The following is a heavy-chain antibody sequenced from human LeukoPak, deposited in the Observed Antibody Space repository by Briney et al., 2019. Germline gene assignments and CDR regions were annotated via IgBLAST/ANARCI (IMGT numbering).Heavy chain of an antibody. CDR3: ARDLGQYYDTSDNWFDP. J-gene: IGHJ5*02. V-gene: IGHV3-7*01. CDR1: GFTFSNSW. Sequence: PGGSLRLSCAASGFTFSNSWMSWVRLAPGKGLEWVGNIRQDGSEKQYVDSVKGRFTISRDNAKNTLNLQMNSLRAEDTAVYYCARDLGQYYDTSDNWFDPWGQGTLVTVSS. CDR2: IRQDGSEK. D-gene: IGHD3-22*01.